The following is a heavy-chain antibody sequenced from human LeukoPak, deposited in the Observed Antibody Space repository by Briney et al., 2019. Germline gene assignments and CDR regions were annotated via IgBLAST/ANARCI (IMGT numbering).Heavy chain of an antibody. CDR2: IYYGGTT. CDR3: ARFDFNDPYYYYGLDV. Sequence: PSETLSLTCTVSGGSISSYYWSWIRQPPGKGLEWIGYIYYGGTTNYNPSLKSRVTISVDTSENQFSLRLSSVTAADTAVYYCARFDFNDPYYYYGLDVWGQGTTVIVSS. V-gene: IGHV4-59*01. D-gene: IGHD1-1*01. J-gene: IGHJ6*02. CDR1: GGSISSYY.